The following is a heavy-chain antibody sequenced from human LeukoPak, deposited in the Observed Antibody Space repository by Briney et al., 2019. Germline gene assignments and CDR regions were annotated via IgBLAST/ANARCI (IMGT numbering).Heavy chain of an antibody. J-gene: IGHJ4*02. CDR3: ARHQGYFDY. Sequence: PSETLCLTCTVSGGSISSYYWSWIRQPPGKGLEWIGYIYYSGGTNYNPSLKSRVTISVDTSKNQSSLKLSSVTAADTGVYYCARHQGYFDYWGQGTLVTVSS. CDR2: IYYSGGT. CDR1: GGSISSYY. V-gene: IGHV4-59*08.